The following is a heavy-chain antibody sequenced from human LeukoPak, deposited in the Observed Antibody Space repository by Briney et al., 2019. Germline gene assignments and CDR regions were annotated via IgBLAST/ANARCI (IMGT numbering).Heavy chain of an antibody. CDR1: GGSVSSGSYY. CDR2: INHSGST. CDR3: ARAPIYPIQLWP. Sequence: PSETLSLTCTVSGGSVSSGSYYWSWIRQPPGKGLEWIGEINHSGSTNYNPSLKSRVTISVDTSKNQFSLKLSSVTAADTAVYYCARAPIYPIQLWPWGQGTLVTVSS. D-gene: IGHD5-18*01. J-gene: IGHJ5*02. V-gene: IGHV4-39*07.